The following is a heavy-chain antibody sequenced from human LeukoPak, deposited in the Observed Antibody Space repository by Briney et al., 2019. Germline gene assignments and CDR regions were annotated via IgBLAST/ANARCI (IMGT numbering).Heavy chain of an antibody. J-gene: IGHJ4*02. CDR3: ARDRGWLQHDY. D-gene: IGHD5-24*01. V-gene: IGHV3-7*04. CDR2: IKQDESAK. Sequence: RSGGSLRLSCAVSGFSFSTYWMSWVRQAPGKGLEWLANIKQDESAKYYVDSVKGRFTISRDNAKNSLYLQMNSLKADDTAVYYCARDRGWLQHDYWGQGTLVTVSS. CDR1: GFSFSTYW.